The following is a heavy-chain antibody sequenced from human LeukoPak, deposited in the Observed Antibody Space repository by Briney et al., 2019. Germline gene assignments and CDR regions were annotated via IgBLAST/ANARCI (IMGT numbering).Heavy chain of an antibody. Sequence: GGSLRLSCAAFGFTFSSHGMNWVRQAPGKGLEWVSSISSSSSYIYYADSVKGRFTISRDNAKNSLYLQMNSLRAEDTAVYYCARDLRRSSSFDYWGQGTLVTVSS. J-gene: IGHJ4*02. D-gene: IGHD6-6*01. CDR1: GFTFSSHG. CDR3: ARDLRRSSSFDY. V-gene: IGHV3-21*01. CDR2: ISSSSSYI.